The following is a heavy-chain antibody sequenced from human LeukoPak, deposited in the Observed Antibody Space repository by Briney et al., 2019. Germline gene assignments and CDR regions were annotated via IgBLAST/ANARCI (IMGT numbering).Heavy chain of an antibody. V-gene: IGHV3-53*01. J-gene: IGHJ4*02. CDR3: ARRAGGYSHPYDY. CDR2: IYSGDTT. D-gene: IGHD4-23*01. CDR1: GFTVSDNY. Sequence: GGSLRLSCAVSGFTVSDNYMSWVRQAQGEGLEWVSLIYSGDTTLYADSVKGRFTISRDISKNTLYLQMNSLRAEDTAVYYCARRAGGYSHPYDYWGQGILVTVSS.